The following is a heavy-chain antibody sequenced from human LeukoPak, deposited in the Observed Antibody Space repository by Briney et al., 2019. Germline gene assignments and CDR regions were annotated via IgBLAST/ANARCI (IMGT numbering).Heavy chain of an antibody. Sequence: PGWSLRLSCVVSGLTFSRYSMSWVRQAPGKGLEWVSGISASGGDTWYPDSVKGRFTISRDNSKNTLFLQMNSLRVEDTAIYYCAKDAAGPEYWGQGTRVTVSS. D-gene: IGHD6-13*01. CDR1: GLTFSRYS. V-gene: IGHV3-23*01. J-gene: IGHJ4*02. CDR3: AKDAAGPEY. CDR2: ISASGGDT.